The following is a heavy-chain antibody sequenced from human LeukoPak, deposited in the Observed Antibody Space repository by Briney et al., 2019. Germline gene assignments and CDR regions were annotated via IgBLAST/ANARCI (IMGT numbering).Heavy chain of an antibody. D-gene: IGHD5-18*01. J-gene: IGHJ4*02. Sequence: GASVKVSCTASGYTFTGYYMHWVRQAPGQGLEWMGWINPNSGGTTYAQKFQGRVTMNRDTSISTAYMELSRLRSDDTAVYYCAVVDTAMDPFDYWGQGTLVTVSS. V-gene: IGHV1-2*02. CDR2: INPNSGGT. CDR3: AVVDTAMDPFDY. CDR1: GYTFTGYY.